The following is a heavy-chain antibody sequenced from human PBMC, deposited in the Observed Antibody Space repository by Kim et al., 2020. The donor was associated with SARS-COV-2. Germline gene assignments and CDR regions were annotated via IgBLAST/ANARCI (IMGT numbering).Heavy chain of an antibody. J-gene: IGHJ1*01. CDR2: IYSGGST. CDR3: ARDREGVSGWYGDFQH. D-gene: IGHD6-19*01. Sequence: GGSLRLSCAASGFTVSSNYMSWVRQAPGKGLEWVSVIYSGGSTYYADSVKGRFTISRDNSKNTLYLQMNSLRAEDTAVYYCARDREGVSGWYGDFQHWGQGTLVTVSS. V-gene: IGHV3-53*01. CDR1: GFTVSSNY.